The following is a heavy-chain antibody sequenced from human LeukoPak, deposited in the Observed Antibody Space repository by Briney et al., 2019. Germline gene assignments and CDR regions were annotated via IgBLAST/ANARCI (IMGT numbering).Heavy chain of an antibody. CDR1: GYTFTSYD. J-gene: IGHJ4*02. D-gene: IGHD5-24*01. CDR2: MNPNSGNT. CDR3: ARYVDSRWLPLGY. V-gene: IGHV1-8*01. Sequence: ASVKVSCKAPGYTFTSYDINWVRQATGQGLEWMGWMNPNSGNTGYAQKFQGRVTMTRNTSISTAYMELSSLRSEDTAVYYCARYVDSRWLPLGYWGQGTLVTVSS.